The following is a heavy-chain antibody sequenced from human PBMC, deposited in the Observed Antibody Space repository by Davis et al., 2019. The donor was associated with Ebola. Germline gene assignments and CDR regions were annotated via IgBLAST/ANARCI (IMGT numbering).Heavy chain of an antibody. D-gene: IGHD2-15*01. CDR3: ARGGWPGYFDY. CDR1: GGSFSGYY. J-gene: IGHJ4*02. CDR2: INHSGST. Sequence: MPSETLSLTCAVYGGSFSGYYWSWIRQPPGKGLEWIGEINHSGSTNYNPSLKSRVTISVDTSKNQFSLKLSSVTAADTAVYYCARGGWPGYFDYWGQGTLVTVSS. V-gene: IGHV4-34*01.